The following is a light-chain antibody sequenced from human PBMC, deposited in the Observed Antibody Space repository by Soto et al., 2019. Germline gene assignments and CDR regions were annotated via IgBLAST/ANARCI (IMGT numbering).Light chain of an antibody. CDR1: QTVRNNY. CDR3: QQYNNWPIT. J-gene: IGKJ5*01. Sequence: ECVLTQSPGTLSLSPGERATLSCRASQTVRNNYLAWYQQKPGQAPRLLIYDASSRATGIPDRFSGGGSGTDFTLTISRLEPEDFAVYYCQQYNNWPITFGQGTRLEIK. CDR2: DAS. V-gene: IGKV3D-20*02.